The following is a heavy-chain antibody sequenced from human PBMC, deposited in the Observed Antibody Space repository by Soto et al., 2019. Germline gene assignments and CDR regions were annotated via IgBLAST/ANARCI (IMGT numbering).Heavy chain of an antibody. V-gene: IGHV1-69*06. CDR1: GGTFNNYV. CDR2: IIPIFGTA. J-gene: IGHJ4*02. CDR3: AGRCDSTNCQGNLNY. D-gene: IGHD2-2*01. Sequence: GASVKVSCKASGGTFNNYVINWVRQAPGQGLEWMAGIIPIFGTANYAQKFQGRVTITADKSTSTAYMELNSLRSEDTAVYYCAGRCDSTNCQGNLNYYGQGILVTVTS.